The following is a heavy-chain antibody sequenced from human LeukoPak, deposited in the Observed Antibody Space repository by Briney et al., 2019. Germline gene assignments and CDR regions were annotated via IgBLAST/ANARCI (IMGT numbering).Heavy chain of an antibody. CDR3: ARGVKGYCSGGSCYYLSWFDP. CDR1: GGSFSGYY. V-gene: IGHV4-34*01. Sequence: SETLSLTCAVYGGSFSGYYWSWIRQPPGKGLEWIGEINHSGSTNYNPSPKSRVTISVDTSKNQFSLKLSSVTAADTAVYYCARGVKGYCSGGSCYYLSWFDPWGQGTLVTVSS. CDR2: INHSGST. J-gene: IGHJ5*02. D-gene: IGHD2-15*01.